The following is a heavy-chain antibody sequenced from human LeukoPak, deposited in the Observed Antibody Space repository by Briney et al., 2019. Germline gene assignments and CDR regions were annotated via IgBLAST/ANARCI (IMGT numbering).Heavy chain of an antibody. D-gene: IGHD3-22*01. CDR1: GGSFSNYY. V-gene: IGHV4-34*01. J-gene: IGHJ4*02. Sequence: SETLSLTCAVYGGSFSNYYLSWVRQPPGKGLEWIGEITHHGGTNYNPSLKSRVTILVDAAKNQFSLKLSSVTAADTAVYYCARSNYYDSSSYWDYWGQGSLVTVSS. CDR3: ARSNYYDSSSYWDY. CDR2: ITHHGGT.